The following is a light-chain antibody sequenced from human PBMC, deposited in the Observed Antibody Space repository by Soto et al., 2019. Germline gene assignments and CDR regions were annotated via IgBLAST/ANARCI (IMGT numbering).Light chain of an antibody. V-gene: IGKV3D-20*02. Sequence: EIELAQSTSTLSLSPRESATLSCRASQSVSSSYLAWYQQKPGQAPRLLIYGASSRATGIPDRFSGSGSGTDFTLTISSLEPEDSAVYYCQQRNIWPPVTFGHGTRLEI. J-gene: IGKJ5*01. CDR3: QQRNIWPPVT. CDR1: QSVSSSY. CDR2: GAS.